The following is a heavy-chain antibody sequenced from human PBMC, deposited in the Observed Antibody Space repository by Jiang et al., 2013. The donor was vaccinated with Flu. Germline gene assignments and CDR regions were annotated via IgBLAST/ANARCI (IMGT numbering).Heavy chain of an antibody. D-gene: IGHD6-19*01. V-gene: IGHV4-34*01. J-gene: IGHJ4*02. CDR2: INHSGST. CDR1: GGSFSGYY. Sequence: LKPSETLSLTCAVYGGSFSGYYWSWIRQPPGKGLEWIGEINHSGSTNYNPSLKSRVTISVDTSKNQFSLKLSSVTAADTAVYYCATNLYSSGWYFDYWGQGTLVTVSS. CDR3: ATNLYSSGWYFDY.